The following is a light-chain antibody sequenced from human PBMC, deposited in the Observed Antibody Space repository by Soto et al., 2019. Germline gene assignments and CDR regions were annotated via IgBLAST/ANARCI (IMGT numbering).Light chain of an antibody. V-gene: IGLV2-8*01. J-gene: IGLJ2*01. CDR2: EVS. CDR1: SSDVGGYNY. CDR3: SSYAGSNNPVV. Sequence: QSVLTQPPSASGSPGQSVTISCTGTSSDVGGYNYVSWYQQHPGKAPKLMIYEVSKRPSRVPDRFSGSKSGNTASLTVSGLQAEDEADYYCSSYAGSNNPVVFGGGTKVTVL.